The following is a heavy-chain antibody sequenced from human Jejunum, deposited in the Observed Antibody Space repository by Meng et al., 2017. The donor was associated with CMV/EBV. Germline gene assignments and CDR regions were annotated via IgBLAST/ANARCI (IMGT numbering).Heavy chain of an antibody. J-gene: IGHJ4*02. D-gene: IGHD1-1*01. CDR3: ATSTATTSNYRRVWNL. V-gene: IGHV1-3*02. CDR1: NCNKYA. Sequence: NCNKYAIHWVRQAHGKKLEWVGWSEAGNGNTKQSQEFQIRVTINRDTSASTAYMDLSSLRSEDMAVYYCATSTATTSNYRRVWNLWGQGTEVTVSS. CDR2: SEAGNGNT.